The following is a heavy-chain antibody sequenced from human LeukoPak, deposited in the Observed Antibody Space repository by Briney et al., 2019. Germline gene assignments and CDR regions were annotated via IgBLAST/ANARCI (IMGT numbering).Heavy chain of an antibody. CDR2: IYYSGST. J-gene: IGHJ6*02. CDR1: VGSISSGGYY. V-gene: IGHV4-31*03. CDR3: ASLDLRFSGMDV. D-gene: IGHD3-3*01. Sequence: RSSETLSLTCTVSVGSISSGGYYWTWIRHHSGKGLEWIGYIYYSGSTYYNPSLKSRVTISIDTSKNQFSLNLSSVTAADTAVYYCASLDLRFSGMDVWGQGTTVTVSS.